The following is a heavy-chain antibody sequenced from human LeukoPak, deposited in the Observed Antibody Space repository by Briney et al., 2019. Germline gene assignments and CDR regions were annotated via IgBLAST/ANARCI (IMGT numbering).Heavy chain of an antibody. D-gene: IGHD2-21*02. CDR2: ISWNSGSI. CDR3: AKVDYCGGDCLFFDS. V-gene: IGHV3-9*01. J-gene: IGHJ4*02. Sequence: GRSLRLFCAASGFTFDDYAMHWVRQAPGKGLEWVSGISWNSGSIGYADSVKGRFTISRDNAKNSLYLQMNSLRAEDTALYYCAKVDYCGGDCLFFDSWGKGTLVTVSS. CDR1: GFTFDDYA.